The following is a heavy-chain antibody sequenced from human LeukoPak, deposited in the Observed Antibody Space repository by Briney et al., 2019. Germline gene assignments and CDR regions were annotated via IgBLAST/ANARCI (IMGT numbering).Heavy chain of an antibody. D-gene: IGHD1-26*01. Sequence: PGRSLRLSCAASGFTFSSYGMHWVRQAPGKGLEWVAVISYDGSNKYYADSVKGRFTISRDNSKNTLYLQMNSLRAEDTAVYYCARGGGALVGATRDYFDYWGQGTLVTVSS. CDR3: ARGGGALVGATRDYFDY. J-gene: IGHJ4*02. CDR1: GFTFSSYG. V-gene: IGHV3-30*03. CDR2: ISYDGSNK.